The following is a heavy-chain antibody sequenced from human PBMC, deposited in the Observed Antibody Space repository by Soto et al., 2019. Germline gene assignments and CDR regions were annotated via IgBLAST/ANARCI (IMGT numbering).Heavy chain of an antibody. J-gene: IGHJ4*02. V-gene: IGHV3-23*01. CDR2: FRTGGDDGTT. CDR1: GFTFSSYS. CDR3: AKKVNSGPGSQYFDY. D-gene: IGHD3-10*01. Sequence: GGSLRLSCAASGFTFSSYSMSWVRQAPGKGLEWASGFRTGGDDGTTYYADSVKGRFTISRDNSKNTLFLQMNSLRAEDTAIYYCAKKVNSGPGSQYFDYWGQGTLVTVSS.